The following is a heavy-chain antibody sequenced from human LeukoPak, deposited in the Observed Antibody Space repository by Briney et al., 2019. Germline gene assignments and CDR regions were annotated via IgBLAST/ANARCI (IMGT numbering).Heavy chain of an antibody. D-gene: IGHD3-3*01. V-gene: IGHV3-23*01. J-gene: IGHJ4*02. Sequence: GGSLRLSCAASGFTFSSYAMSWVRQAPGKGLEWVSAISGSGGSTYYADSVKGRFTISRDNSKNTLYLQMNSLRAEDTAVYYCAKDQIAAITIFGVVIIHSPQKVQPLFDYWGQGTLVTVSS. CDR2: ISGSGGST. CDR3: AKDQIAAITIFGVVIIHSPQKVQPLFDY. CDR1: GFTFSSYA.